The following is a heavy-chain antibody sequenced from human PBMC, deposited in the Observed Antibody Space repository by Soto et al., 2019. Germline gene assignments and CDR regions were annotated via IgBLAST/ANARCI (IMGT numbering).Heavy chain of an antibody. V-gene: IGHV4-59*01. J-gene: IGHJ4*02. CDR3: ARGRTVWYYANDSSDYFYFFDY. CDR2: VYYTGST. CDR1: GDSISTFY. Sequence: SETLSLTCTVSGDSISTFYWGWMRQSPGKELEWIGYVYYTGSTNYNPSLKSRVTISVDRSKNQFSLKLTSANAAGTAVYYCARGRTVWYYANDSSDYFYFFDYWGQGTQVTVSS. D-gene: IGHD3-22*01.